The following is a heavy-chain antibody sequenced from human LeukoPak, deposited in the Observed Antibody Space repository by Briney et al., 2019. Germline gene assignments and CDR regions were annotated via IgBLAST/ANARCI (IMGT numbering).Heavy chain of an antibody. Sequence: ASVKVSCKASGYTFTSHGINWVRQATGQGLEWMGWMNPNSGNTGYAQKFQGRVTITRNTSISTAYMELSGLRSEDTAVYYCARGRRLGYCSGGSCYGVFDYWGQGTLVTVSS. CDR1: GYTFTSHG. J-gene: IGHJ4*02. CDR3: ARGRRLGYCSGGSCYGVFDY. D-gene: IGHD2-15*01. V-gene: IGHV1-8*03. CDR2: MNPNSGNT.